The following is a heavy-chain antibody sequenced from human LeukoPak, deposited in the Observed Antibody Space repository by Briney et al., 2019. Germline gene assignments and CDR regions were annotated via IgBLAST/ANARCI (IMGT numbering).Heavy chain of an antibody. CDR2: ISAYSGNT. Sequence: ASVTVSCEASGYTFTSYDINWVRQTPGQGLEWMGWISAYSGNTNYAQKFQGRVTMTTDTLTRTAYMELRSLTSDDTAVYYCARDQRSVDNTMSYDWGQGTMVTVSS. D-gene: IGHD3-10*02. J-gene: IGHJ1*01. CDR3: ARDQRSVDNTMSYD. CDR1: GYTFTSYD. V-gene: IGHV1-18*01.